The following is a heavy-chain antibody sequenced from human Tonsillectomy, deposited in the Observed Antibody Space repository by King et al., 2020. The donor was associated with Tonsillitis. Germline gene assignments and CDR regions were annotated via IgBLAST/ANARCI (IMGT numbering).Heavy chain of an antibody. CDR1: GESFSNYY. D-gene: IGHD2-2*01. J-gene: IGHJ4*02. Sequence: VQLQQWGAGLLKPSETRSLTCAVYGESFSNYYWSWIRQPPGKGLEWIGEINHSGSTTYNPSLKNRVTISVDTSKNQFSLKLSSVTAADTAVYYCARADIVVVPAARARYDYFDSWGQGTLVTVSS. CDR3: ARADIVVVPAARARYDYFDS. CDR2: INHSGST. V-gene: IGHV4-34*01.